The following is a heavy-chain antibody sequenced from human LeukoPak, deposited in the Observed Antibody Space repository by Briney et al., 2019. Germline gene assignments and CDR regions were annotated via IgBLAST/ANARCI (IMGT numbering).Heavy chain of an antibody. CDR2: IHYNGRT. CDR3: ARRRSDLNWFDP. CDR1: RGSISSSDYY. Sequence: PSETLSLTCAVSRGSISSSDYYWGWIRQPPGKGLEWIGLIHYNGRTFHNPSLKSRVTLSMDTSRDQFSLSLSSVTAADTALYYCARRRSDLNWFDPRGQGILVTVSS. J-gene: IGHJ5*02. V-gene: IGHV4-39*07. D-gene: IGHD2-15*01.